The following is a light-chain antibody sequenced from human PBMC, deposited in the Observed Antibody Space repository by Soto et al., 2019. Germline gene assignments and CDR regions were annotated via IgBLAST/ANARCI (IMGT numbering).Light chain of an antibody. V-gene: IGKV1-39*01. CDR1: QTISSY. Sequence: IQMTQSPYSLSASVGGRVTITCRASQTISSYLNWYQQTTGRAPELLISAASTLQSGVPSRFSGSGSVTDFSLTISSLQPEDFATYYCQQSYSSPYTFGQGTKLEIK. J-gene: IGKJ2*01. CDR3: QQSYSSPYT. CDR2: AAS.